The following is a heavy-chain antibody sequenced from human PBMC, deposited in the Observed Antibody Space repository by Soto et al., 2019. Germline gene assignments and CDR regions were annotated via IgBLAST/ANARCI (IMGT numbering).Heavy chain of an antibody. V-gene: IGHV3-33*01. CDR2: IWYDGSNK. D-gene: IGHD5-12*01. CDR3: ARDYEESNWFDP. J-gene: IGHJ5*02. Sequence: GGSLRLSCAASGFTFSSYGMHWVRQAPGKGLEWVAVIWYDGSNKYYADSVKGRFTISRDNSKNTLYLQMNSLRAEDTAVYYCARDYEESNWFDPWGQGTLVTVSS. CDR1: GFTFSSYG.